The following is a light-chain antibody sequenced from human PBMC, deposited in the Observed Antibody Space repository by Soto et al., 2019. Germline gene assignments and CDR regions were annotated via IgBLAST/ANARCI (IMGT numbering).Light chain of an antibody. CDR3: SSYTDRKNLV. CDR1: SSDIGGYNS. CDR2: DVT. Sequence: QSLLGESPSASGSPGNSVTISCTGTSSDIGGYNSVSWYQQHPGKAPKVMIYDVTKRPSGVPDRFSGSKSGNTASLTVSALRAEDEADYYCSSYTDRKNLVFGTGTKVTVL. V-gene: IGLV2-8*01. J-gene: IGLJ1*01.